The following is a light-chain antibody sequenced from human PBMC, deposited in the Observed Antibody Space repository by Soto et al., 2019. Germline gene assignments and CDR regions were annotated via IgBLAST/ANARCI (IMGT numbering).Light chain of an antibody. Sequence: EIVLTQSPGTLSLSPGERATLSCRASQSVSTNSFAWYQNKPGQAPRLLIYGASSRAAGIPDRFTGSGSGTDFTLAISRLESEDFAVYYCQQYGSSLAWTFGQGTKVDIQ. J-gene: IGKJ1*01. V-gene: IGKV3-20*01. CDR2: GAS. CDR3: QQYGSSLAWT. CDR1: QSVSTNS.